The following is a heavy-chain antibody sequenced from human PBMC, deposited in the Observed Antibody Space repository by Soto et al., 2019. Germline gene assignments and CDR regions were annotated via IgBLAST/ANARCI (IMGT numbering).Heavy chain of an antibody. CDR2: INPNSGGT. D-gene: IGHD6-6*01. CDR1: GYTFTGYY. V-gene: IGHV1-2*02. Sequence: ASVKVSCKASGYTFTGYYMHWVRQAPGQGLEWMGWINPNSGGTNYAQKFQGRVTMTRDTSISTAYMELSRLRSDDTAVYYCARAWSIAARYYYYGMDVWGQGTTVTVS. CDR3: ARAWSIAARYYYYGMDV. J-gene: IGHJ6*02.